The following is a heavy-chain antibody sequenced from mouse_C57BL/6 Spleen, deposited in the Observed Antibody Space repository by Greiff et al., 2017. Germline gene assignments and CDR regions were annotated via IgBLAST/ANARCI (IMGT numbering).Heavy chain of an antibody. D-gene: IGHD2-3*01. CDR3: ARCDGYYVYFDV. CDR1: GYTFTSYW. Sequence: QVQLKQPGAELVKPGASVKMSCKASGYTFTSYWVTWVKQRPGQGLEWIGDIYPGSGSTNDNEKFKSKATLTVDTSSSTAYVQLSSLTSEDSAVYYCARCDGYYVYFDVWGTGTTVTVSS. V-gene: IGHV1-55*01. J-gene: IGHJ1*03. CDR2: IYPGSGST.